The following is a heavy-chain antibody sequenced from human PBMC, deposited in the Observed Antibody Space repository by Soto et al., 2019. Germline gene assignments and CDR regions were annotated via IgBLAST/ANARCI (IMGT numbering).Heavy chain of an antibody. D-gene: IGHD3-10*01. CDR2: ISGSGGRT. CDR1: GFTFSNYG. V-gene: IGHV3-23*01. CDR3: AKEMVASTLADFFDY. J-gene: IGHJ4*02. Sequence: EVQLLESGGGLIQPGGDLRLSCEDSGFTFSNYGMTWVRLAPGKGLEWVSTISGSGGRTFYADPVKGRFTISRDNSKNTLYLQMNGLRAEDTAVYYCAKEMVASTLADFFDYWGQGTLVTVSS.